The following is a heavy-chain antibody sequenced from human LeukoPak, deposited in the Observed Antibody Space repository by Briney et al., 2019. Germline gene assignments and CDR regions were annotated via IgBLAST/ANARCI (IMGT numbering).Heavy chain of an antibody. CDR2: INHSGST. CDR1: GGSLSGYY. CDR3: ARGSGSSCYD. Sequence: SETLSLTCAVYGGSLSGYYWSWIRQPPGKGLEWIGEINHSGSTNYNPSLESRVTISGDTSKDQFSLKLSSVTAADTAVYYCARGSGSSCYDWGQGTLVTVSS. V-gene: IGHV4-34*01. D-gene: IGHD3-10*01. J-gene: IGHJ4*02.